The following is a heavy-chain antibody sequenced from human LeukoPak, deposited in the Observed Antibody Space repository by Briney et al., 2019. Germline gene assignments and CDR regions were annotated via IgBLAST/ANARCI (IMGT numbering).Heavy chain of an antibody. CDR2: INPNSGGT. CDR3: ARIEYSSGWYPS. D-gene: IGHD6-19*01. CDR1: GYTFTGYY. Sequence: ASVKVSCKASGYTFTGYYMHWVRQAPGQGLEWMGWINPNSGGTNYAQKFQGRVTMTGDTSISTAYMELSRLRSDDTAVYYCARIEYSSGWYPSWGQGTLVTVSS. J-gene: IGHJ5*02. V-gene: IGHV1-2*02.